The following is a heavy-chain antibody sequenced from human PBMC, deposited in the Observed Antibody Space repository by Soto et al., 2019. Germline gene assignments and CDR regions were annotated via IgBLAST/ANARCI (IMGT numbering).Heavy chain of an antibody. V-gene: IGHV1-69*13. CDR1: GGTFSSYA. CDR2: IIPIFGTA. CDR3: ARDCPYYYGSGSYSDYYYYGMDV. J-gene: IGHJ6*02. Sequence: ASVKVSCKASGGTFSSYAISWVRQAPGQGLEWMGGIIPIFGTANYAQKFQGRVTITADESTSTAYMELSSLRSEDTAVHYCARDCPYYYGSGSYSDYYYYGMDVWGQGTTVTVSS. D-gene: IGHD3-10*01.